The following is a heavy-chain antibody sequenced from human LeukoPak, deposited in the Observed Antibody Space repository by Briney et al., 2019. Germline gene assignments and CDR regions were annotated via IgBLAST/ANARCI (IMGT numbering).Heavy chain of an antibody. V-gene: IGHV3-33*06. CDR3: AKAGASSGYRYNWFDP. D-gene: IGHD3-22*01. Sequence: GGSLRLSCAASGFTFSSYGMHWVRQAPGKGLEWVAVIWYDGSNKYYADSVKGRFTISRDNSKNTLYLQMNSLRAEDTAVYCCAKAGASSGYRYNWFDPWGQGTLVTVSS. CDR1: GFTFSSYG. CDR2: IWYDGSNK. J-gene: IGHJ5*02.